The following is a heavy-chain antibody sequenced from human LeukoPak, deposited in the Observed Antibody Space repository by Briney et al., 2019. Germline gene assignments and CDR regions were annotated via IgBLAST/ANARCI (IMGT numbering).Heavy chain of an antibody. J-gene: IGHJ1*01. Sequence: GGSLRLSCAASGFTFSSYEMNWVRQAPGKGLEWVGFIRSKAYGGTTEYAASVKGRFTISRDDSKSIAYLQMNSLKTEDTAVYYCTRASGIFQHWGQGTLVTVSS. CDR1: GFTFSSYE. D-gene: IGHD3-3*01. V-gene: IGHV3-49*04. CDR2: IRSKAYGGTT. CDR3: TRASGIFQH.